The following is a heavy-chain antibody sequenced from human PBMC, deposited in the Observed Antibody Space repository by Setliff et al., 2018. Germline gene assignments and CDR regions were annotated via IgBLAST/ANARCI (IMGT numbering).Heavy chain of an antibody. CDR1: GFTFSGYS. CDR2: ISGLGSNT. D-gene: IGHD3-3*01. J-gene: IGHJ5*02. Sequence: PGGSLRLSCAASGFTFSGYSMNWVRQTPGQGLEWVSGISGLGSNTYYVDSVKGRFTISRDNSKNTVYLQMNSLRAEDTAVYYCVKDMRDYNFWSGYYDRSNWVDPWGPGTQVTVSS. V-gene: IGHV3-23*01. CDR3: VKDMRDYNFWSGYYDRSNWVDP.